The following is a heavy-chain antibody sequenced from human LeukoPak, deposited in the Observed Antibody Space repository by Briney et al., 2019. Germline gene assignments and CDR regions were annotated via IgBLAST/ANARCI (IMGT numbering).Heavy chain of an antibody. J-gene: IGHJ6*02. D-gene: IGHD5-18*01. V-gene: IGHV4-39*02. Sequence: PSETLSLTCTVSGGSISSSSYYWGWIRQPPGKGLEWIGSMYYSGNAYHNPSLKSRVTISVDTSKNQLSLKLSSVTAADTAVYYCARERRYQLWLHYYGMDVWGQGTMVTVSS. CDR3: ARERRYQLWLHYYGMDV. CDR1: GGSISSSSYY. CDR2: MYYSGNA.